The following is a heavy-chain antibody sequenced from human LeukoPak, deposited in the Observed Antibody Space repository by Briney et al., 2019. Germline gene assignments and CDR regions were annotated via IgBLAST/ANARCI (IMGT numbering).Heavy chain of an antibody. V-gene: IGHV3-48*01. CDR1: GFTFSGYS. J-gene: IGHJ4*02. D-gene: IGHD6-13*01. Sequence: GGSLRLSCAASGFTFSGYSMNWVRQAPGKGLEWVSYISSSSSTIYYADSVKGRFTISRDNAKNSLYLQMNSLRAEDTAVYYCARGGTAAGHRDYFDYWGQGTLVTVSS. CDR2: ISSSSSTI. CDR3: ARGGTAAGHRDYFDY.